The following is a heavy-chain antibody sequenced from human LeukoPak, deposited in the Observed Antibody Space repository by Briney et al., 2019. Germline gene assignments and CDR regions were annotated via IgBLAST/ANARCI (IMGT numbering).Heavy chain of an antibody. CDR2: IYYSGST. D-gene: IGHD3-9*01. CDR1: GGSISSYY. CDR3: ARGTYDILTGYFWSDP. Sequence: SETLSLTCTVSGGSISSYYWSWIRQPPGKGLEWIGYIYYSGSTNYNPSLKSRVTISVDTSKNQFSLKLSSVTAADTAVYYCARGTYDILTGYFWSDPWGQGTLVTVSS. V-gene: IGHV4-59*01. J-gene: IGHJ5*02.